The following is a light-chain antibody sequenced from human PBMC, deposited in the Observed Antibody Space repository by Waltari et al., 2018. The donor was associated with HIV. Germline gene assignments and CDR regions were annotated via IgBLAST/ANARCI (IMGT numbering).Light chain of an antibody. CDR3: QSYDSNLSGL. Sequence: QSELTQPPSVSAAPGQRVTISCTGSSSKVVIYGNSNRPSGVPDRFSGSKSGSSASLVITGLQSEDEADYYCQSYDSNLSGLFGGGTKVTVL. CDR1: SSKV. J-gene: IGLJ2*01. V-gene: IGLV1-40*01. CDR2: GNS.